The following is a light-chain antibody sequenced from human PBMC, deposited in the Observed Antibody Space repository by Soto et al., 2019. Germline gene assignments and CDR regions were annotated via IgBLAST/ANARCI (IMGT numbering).Light chain of an antibody. CDR2: AAS. CDR1: QGIRSA. J-gene: IGKJ1*01. V-gene: IGKV1-6*01. Sequence: AIQLTQSPSSLSASVGDRVPITCRASQGIRSALGWYQQKPGKVPKLLIYAASTLQSGVPSRFSGSGSGTDFTLTISSLQPEDFATYYCLLDFSYFWAFGQGTKVDIK. CDR3: LLDFSYFWA.